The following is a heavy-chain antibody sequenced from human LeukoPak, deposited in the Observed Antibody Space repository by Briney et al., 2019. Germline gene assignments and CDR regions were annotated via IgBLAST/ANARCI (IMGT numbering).Heavy chain of an antibody. CDR3: ARDRSPDFWSGYNYYYYGMDV. CDR2: IYYSGST. CDR1: GGSISSSSYY. D-gene: IGHD3-3*01. J-gene: IGHJ6*02. V-gene: IGHV4-31*03. Sequence: SETLSLTCTVSGGSISSSSYYWGWIRQHPGKGLEWIGYIYYSGSTYYNPSLKSRVTISVDTSKNQFSLKLSSVTAADTAVYYCARDRSPDFWSGYNYYYYGMDVWGQGTTVTVSS.